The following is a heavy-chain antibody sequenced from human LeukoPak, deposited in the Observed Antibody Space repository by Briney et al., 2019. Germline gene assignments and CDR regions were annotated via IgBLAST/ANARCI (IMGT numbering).Heavy chain of an antibody. CDR1: GFTFSSYA. CDR3: AKDHYDFWSGYSYYFDY. Sequence: GGSLRLSCAASGFTFSSYAMSWVRQAPGKGLEWVSTISGSGGSTYYADSVKGRFTISRDNSKNTLYLQMNSLRAEDTAVYYCAKDHYDFWSGYSYYFDYWGQGILVTVSS. CDR2: ISGSGGST. V-gene: IGHV3-23*01. J-gene: IGHJ4*02. D-gene: IGHD3-3*01.